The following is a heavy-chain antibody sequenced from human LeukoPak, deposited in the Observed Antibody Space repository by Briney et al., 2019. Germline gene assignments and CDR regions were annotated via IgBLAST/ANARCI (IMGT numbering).Heavy chain of an antibody. Sequence: LPGGSLRLSCAASGFTFSSYGMSWVRQAPGKGLEWVSAISGSGGSTYYADSVKGRFTISRDNSKNTLYLQMNSLRAEDTAVYYCARLEGYSYGLSFDYWGQGTLVTVSS. V-gene: IGHV3-23*01. J-gene: IGHJ4*02. CDR2: ISGSGGST. CDR3: ARLEGYSYGLSFDY. CDR1: GFTFSSYG. D-gene: IGHD5-18*01.